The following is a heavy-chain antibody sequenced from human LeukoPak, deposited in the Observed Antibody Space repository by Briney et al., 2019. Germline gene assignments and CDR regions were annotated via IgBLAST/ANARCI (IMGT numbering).Heavy chain of an antibody. CDR3: ARDRRYDILTGAPYYYYGMDV. D-gene: IGHD3-9*01. CDR1: GGSISSGGYY. J-gene: IGHJ6*02. CDR2: IYYSGST. V-gene: IGHV4-31*03. Sequence: PSETLSLTCTVSGGSISSGGYYWSWIRQHPGKGLEWIGYIYYSGSTYYNPSLKSRVTISVDTSKNQFSLKLSSVTAADTAVYYCARDRRYDILTGAPYYYYGMDVWGQGTTVTVSS.